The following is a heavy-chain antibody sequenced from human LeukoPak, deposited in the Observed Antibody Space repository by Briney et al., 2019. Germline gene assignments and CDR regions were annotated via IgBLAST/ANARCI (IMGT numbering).Heavy chain of an antibody. J-gene: IGHJ4*02. CDR2: IKQDGGEK. V-gene: IGHV3-7*05. D-gene: IGHD2-2*01. CDR1: GFTFSNFW. Sequence: PGGSLRLSCAASGFTFSNFWMNWVRQAPGKGLEWVASIKQDGGEKYSVDSLKGRFTISRDNAKNSLYLQMNSLRADDTAVYYCARVGSGVAADDYWGQGTLVTVSS. CDR3: ARVGSGVAADDY.